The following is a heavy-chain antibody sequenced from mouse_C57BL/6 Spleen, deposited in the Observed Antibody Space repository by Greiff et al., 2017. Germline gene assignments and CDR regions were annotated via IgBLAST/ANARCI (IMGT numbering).Heavy chain of an antibody. J-gene: IGHJ2*01. D-gene: IGHD4-1*01. Sequence: EVQGVESGGGLVKPGGSLKLSCAASGFTFSSYTMSWVRQTPEKRLEWVATISGGGGNTYYPDSVKGRFTISRDNAKNTLYLQMSSLRSEDTALYYCARRANSYYFDYWGQGTTLTVSS. V-gene: IGHV5-9*01. CDR3: ARRANSYYFDY. CDR2: ISGGGGNT. CDR1: GFTFSSYT.